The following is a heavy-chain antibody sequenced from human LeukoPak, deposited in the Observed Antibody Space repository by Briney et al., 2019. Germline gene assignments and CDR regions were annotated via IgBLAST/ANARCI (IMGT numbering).Heavy chain of an antibody. D-gene: IGHD6-19*01. J-gene: IGHJ6*02. V-gene: IGHV3-15*01. CDR2: IKSKTDGGTT. CDR1: GFTFSNAW. CDR3: TTDRSRSGWYDYYYGMDV. Sequence: GGSLRLSCAASGFTFSNAWMSWVRQSPGKGLEWVVRIKSKTDGGTTDYAAPVKGRFTISRDDSKNTLYLQMNSLKTEDTAVYYCTTDRSRSGWYDYYYGMDVWGQGTTVTVSS.